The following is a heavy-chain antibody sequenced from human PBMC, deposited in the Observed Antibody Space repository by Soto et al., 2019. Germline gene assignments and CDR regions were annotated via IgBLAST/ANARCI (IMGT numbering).Heavy chain of an antibody. Sequence: QVQLVESGGGVVQPGRSLRLSCAASGFTFSSYGMHWVRQAPGKGLEWVAVISYDGSKEFYADSVKGRFTISRDNSKNTLYLQMNSLRAADTAVYYCAKDLRLWSKDYYYYGMDVWGQGTTVTVSS. D-gene: IGHD5-18*01. J-gene: IGHJ6*02. CDR3: AKDLRLWSKDYYYYGMDV. V-gene: IGHV3-30*18. CDR1: GFTFSSYG. CDR2: ISYDGSKE.